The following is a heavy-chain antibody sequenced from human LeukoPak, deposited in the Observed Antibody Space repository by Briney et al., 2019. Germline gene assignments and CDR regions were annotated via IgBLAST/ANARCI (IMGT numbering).Heavy chain of an antibody. CDR1: GYTFTGYY. CDR3: AREHSSWRRKHPLRY. Sequence: GASVKVSCKASGYTFTGYYMHWVRQAPGQGLEWMGWINPNSGGTNYAQKFQGRVAMTRDTSISTAYMELSRLRSDDTAVYYCAREHSSWRRKHPLRYWGQGTLVTVSS. V-gene: IGHV1-2*02. D-gene: IGHD6-13*01. CDR2: INPNSGGT. J-gene: IGHJ4*02.